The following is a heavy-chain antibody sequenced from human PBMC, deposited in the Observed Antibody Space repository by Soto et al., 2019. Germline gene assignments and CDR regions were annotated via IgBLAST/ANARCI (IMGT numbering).Heavy chain of an antibody. CDR1: GGSISGYY. V-gene: IGHV4-59*01. CDR2: VYYSGST. CDR3: AKYRRTDAEGYRLDF. Sequence: SETLSLTCTLSGGSISGYYWSWIRQPPGKGLEWIGYVYYSGSTKYNPSLESRVTISVDMSNNQFSLMLTSVTTADTAVYYCAKYRRTDAEGYRLDFWGQGTLVTVSS. J-gene: IGHJ4*02. D-gene: IGHD5-12*01.